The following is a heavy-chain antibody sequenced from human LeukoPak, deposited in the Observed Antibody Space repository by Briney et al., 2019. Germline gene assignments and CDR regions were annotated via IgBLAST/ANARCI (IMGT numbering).Heavy chain of an antibody. Sequence: GRSLRLSCAASGFTFSSYEMNWVRQAPGKGLEWVSYISSSGSTIYYADSVKGRFTISRDNAKNSLYLQMNSLRAEDTAVYYRARHGFSLDYWGQGTLVTVSS. D-gene: IGHD5-24*01. CDR2: ISSSGSTI. V-gene: IGHV3-48*03. J-gene: IGHJ4*02. CDR1: GFTFSSYE. CDR3: ARHGFSLDY.